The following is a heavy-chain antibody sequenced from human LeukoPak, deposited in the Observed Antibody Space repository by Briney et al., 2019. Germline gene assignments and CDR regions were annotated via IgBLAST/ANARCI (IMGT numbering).Heavy chain of an antibody. J-gene: IGHJ4*02. CDR3: ARGYSSGLHFDY. CDR1: GFTLSSYW. CDR2: IKSDGSDT. Sequence: GGSLRLSCAASGFTLSSYWMHWVRQVPGKGLVWVSRIKSDGSDTRYADSVRGRFTISRDNAKNTLYLQMNSLRAEDTAVYYCARGYSSGLHFDYWGQGTLVTVSS. D-gene: IGHD6-19*01. V-gene: IGHV3-74*01.